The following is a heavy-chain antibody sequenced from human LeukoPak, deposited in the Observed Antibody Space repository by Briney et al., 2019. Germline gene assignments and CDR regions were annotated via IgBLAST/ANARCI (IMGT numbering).Heavy chain of an antibody. CDR2: ISYDGSNK. D-gene: IGHD4-23*01. J-gene: IGHJ4*02. CDR1: GFTFSSYG. Sequence: GRSLRLFCAASGFTFSSYGMHWVRQAPGKGLEWVAVISYDGSNKYYADSVKGRFTISRDNSKNTLYLQMNSLRAEDTAVYYCSSDGGKNFDYWGQGTLVTVSS. CDR3: SSDGGKNFDY. V-gene: IGHV3-30*03.